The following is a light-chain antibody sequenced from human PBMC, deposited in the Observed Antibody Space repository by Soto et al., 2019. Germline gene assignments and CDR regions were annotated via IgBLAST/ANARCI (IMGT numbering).Light chain of an antibody. CDR2: GAS. V-gene: IGKV3-15*01. J-gene: IGKJ1*01. CDR1: HSVSSD. Sequence: VLTPSPATLAVSPEERAPRSCRASHSVSSDLAWYHQKPGQAPRLLIYGASTRATGIPARFSGSGSGTEFTLTINSLQSEDFAVYYCQQYNNWPRTFGQGTKVDI. CDR3: QQYNNWPRT.